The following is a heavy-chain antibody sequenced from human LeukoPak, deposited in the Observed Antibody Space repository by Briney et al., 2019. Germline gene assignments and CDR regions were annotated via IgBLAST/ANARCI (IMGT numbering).Heavy chain of an antibody. J-gene: IGHJ4*02. D-gene: IGHD2-21*02. CDR1: GGTFSSYA. CDR2: IIPIFSIA. Sequence: SVKVSCKASGGTFSSYAISWVRQAPGQGLEWMGRIIPIFSIANYAQKFQGRVTITADKSTSTAYMELSSLRSEDTAVYYCARDTYCGGDCYSYLDYWGQGTLVTVSS. CDR3: ARDTYCGGDCYSYLDY. V-gene: IGHV1-69*04.